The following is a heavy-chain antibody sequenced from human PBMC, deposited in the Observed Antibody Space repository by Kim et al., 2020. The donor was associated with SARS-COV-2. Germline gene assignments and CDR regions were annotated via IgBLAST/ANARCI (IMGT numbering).Heavy chain of an antibody. J-gene: IGHJ6*04. Sequence: GGSLRLSCAASGFTFSSYDMHWVRQATGKGLEWVSAIGTAGDTYYPGSVKGRFTISRENAKNSLYLQMNSLRAGDTAVYYCARGFDSFGEAIGDYYYGMDVWGKGTTVPVSS. CDR2: IGTAGDT. V-gene: IGHV3-13*04. CDR1: GFTFSSYD. CDR3: ARGFDSFGEAIGDYYYGMDV. D-gene: IGHD3-10*01.